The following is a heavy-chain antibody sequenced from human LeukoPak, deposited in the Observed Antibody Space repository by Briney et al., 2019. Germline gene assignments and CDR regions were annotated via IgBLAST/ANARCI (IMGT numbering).Heavy chain of an antibody. CDR3: ARHGRYSNGLDAFVI. V-gene: IGHV4-61*02. D-gene: IGHD5-18*01. CDR1: GGSISSGSYY. CDR2: IYTSGST. Sequence: PSETLSLTCTVSGGSISSGSYYWSWIRQPAGKGLEWIGRIYTSGSTNYNPSLKSRVTISVDTSKNQFSLKLSSVTAADTAVYYCARHGRYSNGLDAFVIWGQGTMFTVSS. J-gene: IGHJ3*02.